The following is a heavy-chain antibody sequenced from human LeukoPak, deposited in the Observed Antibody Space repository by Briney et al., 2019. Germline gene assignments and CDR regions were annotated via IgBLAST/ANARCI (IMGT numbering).Heavy chain of an antibody. Sequence: ASVKVSCKASGYTFTSYGISWVRQAPGQGLEWMGWISAYNGNTNYAQKLQGRVTMTTDTSTSTAYMELRSLRSDDTAVYYCARESRAGCSSTSCYPFYWGQGTLVTVSS. CDR2: ISAYNGNT. CDR1: GYTFTSYG. J-gene: IGHJ4*02. CDR3: ARESRAGCSSTSCYPFY. D-gene: IGHD2-2*01. V-gene: IGHV1-18*01.